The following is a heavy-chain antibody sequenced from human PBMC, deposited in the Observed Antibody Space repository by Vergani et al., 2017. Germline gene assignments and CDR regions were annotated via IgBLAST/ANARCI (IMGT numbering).Heavy chain of an antibody. J-gene: IGHJ6*03. D-gene: IGHD6-25*01. CDR3: AQDDTLVPATSHFYFMDV. CDR2: IFYNGTT. V-gene: IGHV4-31*11. Sequence: QVQLQESGPGVVKPSQTLSLTCAVSGGSISSGDHCWTWIRQRPGKGLEWIGYIFYNGTTYDNPSLRSRLTIRVDTSQDQFSLKLRSVTAADTAVYYCAQDDTLVPATSHFYFMDVWGKGTTVVVSS. CDR1: GGSISSGDHC.